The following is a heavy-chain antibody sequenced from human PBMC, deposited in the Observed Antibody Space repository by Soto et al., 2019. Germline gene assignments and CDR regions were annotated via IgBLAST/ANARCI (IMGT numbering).Heavy chain of an antibody. J-gene: IGHJ6*02. CDR3: ARERSSSRGGPLSYYYYYGMDV. CDR1: GYTFTSYG. V-gene: IGHV1-18*01. D-gene: IGHD6-13*01. Sequence: ASVKVSCKASGYTFTSYGISWVRQAPGQGLEWMGWIIAYNGNTNYTQKLQGRATMTTDASTTTAYLELSSLRSEDTAVYYCARERSSSRGGPLSYYYYYGMDVWGQGTTVTVSS. CDR2: IIAYNGNT.